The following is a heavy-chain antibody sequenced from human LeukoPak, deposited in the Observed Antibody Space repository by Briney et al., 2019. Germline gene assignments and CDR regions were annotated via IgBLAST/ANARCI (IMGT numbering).Heavy chain of an antibody. V-gene: IGHV4-59*01. Sequence: PSETLSLTCTVSGGYISGYYWSWIRQPPGKGLEWIGYIYDSGSTNYNPSLKSRVTISVDTSKNQFSLKLSSVTAADMAVYYCARVGGTNYYYYGMDVWGQGTTVTVSS. D-gene: IGHD3-10*01. CDR2: IYDSGST. CDR3: ARVGGTNYYYYGMDV. J-gene: IGHJ6*02. CDR1: GGYISGYY.